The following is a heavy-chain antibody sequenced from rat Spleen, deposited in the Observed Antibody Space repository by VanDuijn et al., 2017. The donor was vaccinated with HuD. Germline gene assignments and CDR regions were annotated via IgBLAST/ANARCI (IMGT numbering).Heavy chain of an antibody. V-gene: IGHV5S13*01. CDR3: ARHNSGYGVMDA. J-gene: IGHJ4*01. D-gene: IGHD4-3*01. CDR2: ISTGGGNT. Sequence: EVQLVDSGGGLVQPGRSLKLSCTASGFTFSNYDMAWVRQAPTKGLEWIASISTGGGNTYYRDSVKGRFTISRDNAKNTQYLQMDSLRSEDTATYYCARHNSGYGVMDAWGQGASVTVSS. CDR1: GFTFSNYD.